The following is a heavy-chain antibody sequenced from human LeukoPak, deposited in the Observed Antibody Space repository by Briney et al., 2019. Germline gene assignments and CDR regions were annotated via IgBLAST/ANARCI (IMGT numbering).Heavy chain of an antibody. CDR3: ARSSGSGSYYFDY. Sequence: SETLSLTCTVSGGSISSYYWSWIRQPAGKGLEWIGRIYSSGATHYNPSLKSRITISVDTSKNQFSLKLSSVTAADTAVYYCARSSGSGSYYFDYWGQGTLVTVSS. V-gene: IGHV4-4*07. CDR1: GGSISSYY. D-gene: IGHD3-10*01. CDR2: IYSSGAT. J-gene: IGHJ4*02.